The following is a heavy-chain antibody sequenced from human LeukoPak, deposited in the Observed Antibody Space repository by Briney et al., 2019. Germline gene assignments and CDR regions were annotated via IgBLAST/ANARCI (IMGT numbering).Heavy chain of an antibody. V-gene: IGHV3-11*01. CDR1: GFTFSDYY. J-gene: IGHJ3*02. Sequence: PGGSLRLSCAASGFTFSDYYMGWIRQAPGKGLEWLSYISGTGTTIFYADSVKGRFTISRDNAKNSLDLQMNSLRAEATAVYFCGRDFGLIGTKRSFDIWGQGTMVTVSS. CDR2: ISGTGTTI. CDR3: GRDFGLIGTKRSFDI. D-gene: IGHD1-7*01.